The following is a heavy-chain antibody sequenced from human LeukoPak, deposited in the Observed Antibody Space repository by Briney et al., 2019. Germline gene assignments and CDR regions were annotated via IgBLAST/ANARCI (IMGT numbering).Heavy chain of an antibody. V-gene: IGHV4-61*01. CDR3: ARAGGYCSSTSCSEIGWFDP. J-gene: IGHJ5*02. D-gene: IGHD2-2*01. CDR1: GGSVSSGSYY. CDR2: IYYSGST. Sequence: TSETLSLTCTVSGGSVSSGSYYWSWIRQPPGKGLERIGYIYYSGSTNYNPSLKSRVTISVDTSKNQFSLKLSSVTAADTAVYYCARAGGYCSSTSCSEIGWFDPWGQGTLVTVSS.